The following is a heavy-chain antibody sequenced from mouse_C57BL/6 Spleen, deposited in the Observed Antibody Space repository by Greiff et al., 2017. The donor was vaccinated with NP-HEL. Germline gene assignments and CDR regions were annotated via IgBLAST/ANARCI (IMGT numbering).Heavy chain of an antibody. CDR3: ARERLLRHVGLAY. J-gene: IGHJ3*01. V-gene: IGHV5-17*01. CDR1: GFTFSDYG. CDR2: ISSGSSTI. Sequence: EVKLQESGGGLVKPGGSLKLSCAASGFTFSDYGMHWVRQAPEKGLEWVAYISSGSSTIYYADTVKGRFTISRDNAKNTLFLQMTSLRSEDTAIDYCARERLLRHVGLAYWGQGTLVTVSA. D-gene: IGHD2-3*01.